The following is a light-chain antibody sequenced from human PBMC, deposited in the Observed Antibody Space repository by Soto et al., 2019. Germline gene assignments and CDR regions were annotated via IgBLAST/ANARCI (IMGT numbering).Light chain of an antibody. J-gene: IGKJ1*01. V-gene: IGKV1-39*01. Sequence: QLTQSPSSLSASVGDRVTITCRASQSIDIYLHWYQQKPGKAPKLLIYSASSSQRGVPSRFSGSGSGTDFTLTISSLQPEDSATYYCQQSCSHPTFGQGTRWIS. CDR2: SAS. CDR1: QSIDIY. CDR3: QQSCSHPT.